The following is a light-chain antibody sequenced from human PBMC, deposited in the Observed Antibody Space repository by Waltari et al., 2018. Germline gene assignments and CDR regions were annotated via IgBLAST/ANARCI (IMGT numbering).Light chain of an antibody. V-gene: IGKV1-33*01. CDR1: QDISNY. J-gene: IGKJ4*01. Sequence: DIQMTQSPSSLSASVGDRVTITCQASQDISNYLNWYQQKPGKAPKLLIYDASTLETGVASRVSGSGSETDFTFTISSLQPEDIATYYCQQYDNPALTFGGGTKVEIK. CDR2: DAS. CDR3: QQYDNPALT.